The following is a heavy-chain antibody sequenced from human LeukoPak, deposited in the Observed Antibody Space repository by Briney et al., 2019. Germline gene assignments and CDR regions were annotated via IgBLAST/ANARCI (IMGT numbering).Heavy chain of an antibody. Sequence: GGPVTLSCAACGFTFSIYRMHGVRQAPGRGGEGVAVIWYDGYNKYYADSVKGRFTISRDNSKNTLYLQMNSLRAEDTAVFYCASDNGDYAHNWFDPWGQGTLVTVSS. CDR2: IWYDGYNK. D-gene: IGHD4-17*01. J-gene: IGHJ5*02. CDR1: GFTFSIYR. V-gene: IGHV3-33*01. CDR3: ASDNGDYAHNWFDP.